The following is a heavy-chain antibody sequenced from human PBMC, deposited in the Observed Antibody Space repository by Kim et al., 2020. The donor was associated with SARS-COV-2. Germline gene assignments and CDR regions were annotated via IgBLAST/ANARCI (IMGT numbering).Heavy chain of an antibody. V-gene: IGHV1-18*04. CDR3: ARDPTGVGSSSSLEFYYYYGMDV. CDR1: GYTFTSYG. Sequence: ASVKVSCKASGYTFTSYGISWVRQAPGQGLEWMGWISAYNGNTNYAQKLQGRVTMTTDTSTSTAYMELRSLRSDDTAVYYCARDPTGVGSSSSLEFYYYYGMDVWGQGTTVTVSS. CDR2: ISAYNGNT. D-gene: IGHD6-13*01. J-gene: IGHJ6*02.